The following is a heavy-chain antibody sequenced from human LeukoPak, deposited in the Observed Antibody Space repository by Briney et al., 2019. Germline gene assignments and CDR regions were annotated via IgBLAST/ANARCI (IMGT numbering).Heavy chain of an antibody. D-gene: IGHD3-22*01. CDR2: IYYTGVT. V-gene: IGHV4-59*01. Sequence: SETLSLTCAVSSGSMSSYYWSWIRQPPGKGLEWTGYIYYTGVTNYSPSLKRRLTISLDTAKKQFSLNLRSVTAADTAMYYCARGGSGYPLDYWGQGTLVAVSS. CDR3: ARGGSGYPLDY. J-gene: IGHJ4*02. CDR1: SGSMSSYY.